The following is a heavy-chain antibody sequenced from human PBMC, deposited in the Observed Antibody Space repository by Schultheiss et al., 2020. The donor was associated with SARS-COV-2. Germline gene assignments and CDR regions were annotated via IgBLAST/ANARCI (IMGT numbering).Heavy chain of an antibody. CDR1: GFSLSNARMG. V-gene: IGHV2-26*01. CDR2: IFSNDEK. D-gene: IGHD3-16*02. J-gene: IGHJ6*02. Sequence: SGPTLVKPTETLTLTCTVSGFSLSNARMGVSWIRQPPGKALEWLAHIFSNDEKSYSTSLKSRLTISKDTSKSQVVLTMTNMDPVDTATYYCARMHYDYVWGSYRNYYYYGMDVWGQGTTVTVSS. CDR3: ARMHYDYVWGSYRNYYYYGMDV.